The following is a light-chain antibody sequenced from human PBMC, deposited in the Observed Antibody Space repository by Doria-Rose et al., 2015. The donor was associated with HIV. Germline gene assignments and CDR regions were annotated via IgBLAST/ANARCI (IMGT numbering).Light chain of an antibody. J-gene: IGKJ3*01. CDR3: QQYYDTPS. CDR1: QSLLYTSKNY. Sequence: VLTQSPESLGMSLGERATLNCKSNQSLLYTSKNYLAWYQQRPGQPPKWLIYWASTRQSGVPARFSGSGSGTDFILTISSLEAEDVAVYYCQQYYDTPSFGPGTTVDIK. CDR2: WAS. V-gene: IGKV4-1*01.